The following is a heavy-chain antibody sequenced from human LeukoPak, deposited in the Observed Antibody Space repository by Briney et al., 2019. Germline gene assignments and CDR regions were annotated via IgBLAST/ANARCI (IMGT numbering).Heavy chain of an antibody. CDR1: GDSVSSNSAA. Sequence: SQTLSLTCAISGDSVSSNSAAWNWIRQSPSRGLEWLGRTYYRSKWYNDYAVSVKSRITINPDTSKNQFSLQLNSVTPEDTAVYHCAREVVVVCSSTSCYTDYYYMDVWGKGTTVTVPS. CDR3: AREVVVVCSSTSCYTDYYYMDV. V-gene: IGHV6-1*01. J-gene: IGHJ6*03. D-gene: IGHD2-2*02. CDR2: TYYRSKWYN.